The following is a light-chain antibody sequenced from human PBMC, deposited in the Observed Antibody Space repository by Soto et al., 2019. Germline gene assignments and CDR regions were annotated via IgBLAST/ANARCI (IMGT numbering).Light chain of an antibody. Sequence: EFVLPQSPGPLSLSPGEGGTLSCRASQTVRNNYLAWYQQKPGQAPRLLIYDASSRATGIPARFSGGGSGTDFTLTISRLEPEDFAVDYCQQFSSYPLTFGGGTKVDIK. CDR3: QQFSSYPLT. V-gene: IGKV3-20*01. CDR1: QTVRNNY. CDR2: DAS. J-gene: IGKJ4*01.